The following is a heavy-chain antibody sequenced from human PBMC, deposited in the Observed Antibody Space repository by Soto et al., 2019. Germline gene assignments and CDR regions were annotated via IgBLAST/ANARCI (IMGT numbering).Heavy chain of an antibody. V-gene: IGHV4-39*01. J-gene: IGHJ5*02. CDR2: IYFRGRP. CDR3: ASYILSGYYPAGWFDP. Sequence: LQLQVSGPGLVKPSETLSLTCTVSGGSISSSTYYWGWIRQPPGKGLELIGSIYFRGRPYYNPSLKSRVTGSVDTSKKLFSLELTTVTAPATGVYYCASYILSGYYPAGWFDPWCQGTMVTVSS. CDR1: GGSISSSTYY. D-gene: IGHD3-9*01.